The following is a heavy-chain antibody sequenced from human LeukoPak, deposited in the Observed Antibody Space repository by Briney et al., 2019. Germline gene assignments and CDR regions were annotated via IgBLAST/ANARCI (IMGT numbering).Heavy chain of an antibody. J-gene: IGHJ4*02. D-gene: IGHD3-22*01. CDR3: ARGERQTSGYYYYFDY. CDR1: GGSISGFY. Sequence: TSETLSLTCTVSGGSISGFYWSWIRQPPGKGLEWIGYISYSGNTNYIPSLKSRVTISVDTSKNQSSLKLNSVTAADTAVYYCARGERQTSGYYYYFDYWGQGTLVPVSS. CDR2: ISYSGNT. V-gene: IGHV4-59*01.